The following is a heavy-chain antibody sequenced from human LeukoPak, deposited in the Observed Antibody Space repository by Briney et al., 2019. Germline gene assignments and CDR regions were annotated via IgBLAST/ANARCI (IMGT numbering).Heavy chain of an antibody. D-gene: IGHD6-19*01. J-gene: IGHJ4*02. CDR1: GYTFTDYY. Sequence: ASVKVSCKTSGYTFTDYYIHWVRQVPGQGPEWMGWINPYSGGTNYSQRFRGRVTMTRDTSISTAYMELSRLRSDDTAVYYCARSLAVAGDGDDYWGQGTLVTVSS. V-gene: IGHV1-2*02. CDR2: INPYSGGT. CDR3: ARSLAVAGDGDDY.